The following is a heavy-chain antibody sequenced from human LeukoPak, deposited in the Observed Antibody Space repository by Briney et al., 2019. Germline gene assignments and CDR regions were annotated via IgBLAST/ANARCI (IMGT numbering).Heavy chain of an antibody. CDR3: AKGLWLQFRGSYFDY. CDR2: ISYDGSNK. J-gene: IGHJ4*02. V-gene: IGHV3-30*18. D-gene: IGHD5-24*01. CDR1: GFTFSSYG. Sequence: GGSLRLSCAASGFTFSSYGMHWVRQAPGKGLEWVAVISYDGSNKYYADSVKGRFTISRDNSKNTLYLQMNSLRAEDTALYYCAKGLWLQFRGSYFDYWGQGTLVTVSS.